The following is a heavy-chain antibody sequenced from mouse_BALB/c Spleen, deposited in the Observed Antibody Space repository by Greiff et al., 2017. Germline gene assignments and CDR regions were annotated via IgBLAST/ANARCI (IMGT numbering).Heavy chain of an antibody. CDR1: GYTFTDYA. J-gene: IGHJ4*01. D-gene: IGHD1-1*01. Sequence: QVQLKESGPELVRPGESVKISCKGSGYTFTDYAMHWVKQSHAKSLEWIGVISIYYDNTNYNQKFKGKATMTVDKSSSTAYMELARLTSEDSAIYYCARSSGGGSSYDAMDYWGQGTSVTVSS. V-gene: IGHV1-67*01. CDR2: ISIYYDNT. CDR3: ARSSGGGSSYDAMDY.